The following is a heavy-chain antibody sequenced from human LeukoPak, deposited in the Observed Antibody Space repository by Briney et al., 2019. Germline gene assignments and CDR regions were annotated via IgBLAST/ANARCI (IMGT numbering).Heavy chain of an antibody. CDR1: GYSFTSYW. D-gene: IGHD5-12*01. V-gene: IGHV5-51*01. CDR2: IYPGDSDT. Sequence: GESLKIYCQGSGYSFTSYWLGRERPVPGKGLEWMGIIYPGDSDTRYSPSFQAQVTISADKSISTAYLQWSSLKASDTAMYYCARLSITLREVGYWGQGTLVTVSS. J-gene: IGHJ4*02. CDR3: ARLSITLREVGY.